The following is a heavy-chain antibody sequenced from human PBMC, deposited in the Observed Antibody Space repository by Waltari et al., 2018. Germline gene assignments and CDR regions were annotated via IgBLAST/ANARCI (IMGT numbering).Heavy chain of an antibody. Sequence: QVQLVQSGAEVKKPGSSVKVSCKASGGTFSNYAISWVRQAPGQGLEWMGGIIPIFGTANYAQKCQGRVTITADESTSTAYMELSSLRSEDTAVYYCARGEMATIGYYFDYWGQGTLVTVSS. D-gene: IGHD5-12*01. CDR1: GGTFSNYA. J-gene: IGHJ4*02. CDR3: ARGEMATIGYYFDY. CDR2: IIPIFGTA. V-gene: IGHV1-69*01.